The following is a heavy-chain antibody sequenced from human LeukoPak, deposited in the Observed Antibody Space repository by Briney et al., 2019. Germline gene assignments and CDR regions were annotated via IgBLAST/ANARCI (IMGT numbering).Heavy chain of an antibody. CDR3: ASAGYSTTWYSFFDS. D-gene: IGHD6-13*01. V-gene: IGHV6-1*01. CDR1: GGSISSNIAA. Sequence: SQTLSLTCAISGGSISSNIAAWNWIRQSPSRGLEWLGRTYYRSKWSYDYAVSVKSRISINPDTSKNQFSQQLHSVTPEDTAVYYCASAGYSTTWYSFFDSWGQGTLVTVSS. CDR2: TYYRSKWSY. J-gene: IGHJ4*02.